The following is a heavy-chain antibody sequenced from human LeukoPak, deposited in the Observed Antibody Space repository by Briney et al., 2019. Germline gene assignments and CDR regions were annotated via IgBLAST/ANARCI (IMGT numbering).Heavy chain of an antibody. J-gene: IGHJ6*03. CDR3: ARRVTIFGVVTQNTFYYMDV. V-gene: IGHV4-34*01. CDR1: GGSFSGYY. Sequence: SETLSLTCAVYGGSFSGYYWSWIRQPPGKGLEWIGEINHSGSTNYNPSLKSRVTISVDTSKNQFSLKLSSVTAADTAVYYCARRVTIFGVVTQNTFYYMDVWGKGTTVTVSS. CDR2: INHSGST. D-gene: IGHD3-3*01.